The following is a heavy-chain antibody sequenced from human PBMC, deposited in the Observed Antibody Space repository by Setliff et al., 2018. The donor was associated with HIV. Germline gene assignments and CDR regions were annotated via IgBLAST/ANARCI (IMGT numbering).Heavy chain of an antibody. V-gene: IGHV4-39*07. J-gene: IGHJ3*01. CDR2: IYYSGST. CDR3: ARAGDYYDSGGYLTRGPAALDL. D-gene: IGHD3-22*01. CDR1: GGSISSSSYY. Sequence: SETLSLTCTVSGGSISSSSYYWGWIRQPPGKGLEWIGSIYYSGSTYYNPSLKSRVTISVDTSKNQFSLKLSSVTAADTAVYYCARAGDYYDSGGYLTRGPAALDLWGQGTLVTVSS.